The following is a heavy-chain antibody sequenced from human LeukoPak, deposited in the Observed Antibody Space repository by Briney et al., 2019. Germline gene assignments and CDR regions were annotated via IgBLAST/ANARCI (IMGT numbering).Heavy chain of an antibody. CDR2: ISGSGGST. V-gene: IGHV3-23*01. J-gene: IGHJ4*02. CDR1: GGSFSGYY. Sequence: ETLSLTCAVYGGSFSGYYWSWIRQPPGKGLEWVSAISGSGGSTYYADSVKGRFTISRDNSKNTLYLQMNSLRAEDTAVYYCAKEQQLISDFDYWGQGTLVTVSS. D-gene: IGHD6-13*01. CDR3: AKEQQLISDFDY.